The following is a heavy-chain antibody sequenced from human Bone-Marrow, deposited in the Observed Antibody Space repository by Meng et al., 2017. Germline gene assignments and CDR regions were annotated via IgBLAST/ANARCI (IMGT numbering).Heavy chain of an antibody. J-gene: IGHJ4*02. V-gene: IGHV3-15*01. D-gene: IGHD1-26*01. Sequence: VQLVDSGGGLVKPGGSLRLSCAASGFTFSDYYMSWIRQAPGKGLEWVGCIKRKTDGGTIEYAAPVKGRFTISRDDSKNTLYLQMNSLKTEDTAVYYCTTLGASDYWGQGTLVTVSS. CDR2: IKRKTDGGTI. CDR3: TTLGASDY. CDR1: GFTFSDYY.